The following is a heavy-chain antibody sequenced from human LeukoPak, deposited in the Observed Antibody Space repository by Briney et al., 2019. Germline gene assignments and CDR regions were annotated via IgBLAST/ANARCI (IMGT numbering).Heavy chain of an antibody. CDR1: GFTFGDYA. CDR3: TTPPGNYYAWAYFQH. CDR2: IRDKAYGGTT. V-gene: IGHV3-49*03. J-gene: IGHJ1*01. D-gene: IGHD1-26*01. Sequence: HPGRSLRLSCIASGFTFGDYAMSWFRQAPGKGLEWVGFIRDKAYGGTTEYAASVRGRFTFSRDDSKNTLYLRMNSLKTEDTAVYYCTTPPGNYYAWAYFQHWGQGTLVTVSS.